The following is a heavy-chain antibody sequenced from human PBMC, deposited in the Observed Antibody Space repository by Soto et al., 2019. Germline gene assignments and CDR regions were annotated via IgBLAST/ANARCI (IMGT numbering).Heavy chain of an antibody. CDR1: GFSFSNHG. D-gene: IGHD3-10*01. CDR3: AKDLKVSGGFHGSLNYYYGMDV. V-gene: IGHV3-30*18. CDR2: ISYDGNVK. J-gene: IGHJ6*02. Sequence: GGSVRLSCAASGFSFSNHGMQWVRQAPGKGLEWVAVISYDGNVKYYTDSVKGRFTISRDNSQSTLFLQMDSLRPEDAAVYYCAKDLKVSGGFHGSLNYYYGMDVWRQGTTVTVSS.